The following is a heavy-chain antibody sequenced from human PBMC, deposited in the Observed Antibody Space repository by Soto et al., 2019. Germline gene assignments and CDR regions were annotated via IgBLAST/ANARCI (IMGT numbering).Heavy chain of an antibody. CDR3: ARDRNLKVVAAPRGYYYGMDV. CDR1: GGSISSSSYY. Sequence: SETLSLTCTVSGGSISSSSYYWGWIRQPPGKGLEWIGSIYYSGSTYYNPYLKSRVTISVDTSKNQFSLNLSSVTAADTAVYYCARDRNLKVVAAPRGYYYGMDVWGQGTTVTVS. V-gene: IGHV4-39*02. CDR2: IYYSGST. D-gene: IGHD2-15*01. J-gene: IGHJ6*02.